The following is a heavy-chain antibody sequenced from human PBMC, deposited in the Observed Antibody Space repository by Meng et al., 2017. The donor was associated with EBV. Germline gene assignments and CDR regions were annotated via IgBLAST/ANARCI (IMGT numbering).Heavy chain of an antibody. J-gene: IGHJ6*02. CDR1: GGSISSSNW. CDR2: IYHSGST. D-gene: IGHD3-10*01. Sequence: QVELQEAGPGLVKPSGTLSLTGAVSGGSISSSNWWSWVRQPPGKGLEWIGEIYHSGSTNYNPSLKSRVTISVDKSKNQFSLKLSSVTAADTAVYYCARELLWFGEFAYYGMDVWGQGTTVTVSS. V-gene: IGHV4-4*02. CDR3: ARELLWFGEFAYYGMDV.